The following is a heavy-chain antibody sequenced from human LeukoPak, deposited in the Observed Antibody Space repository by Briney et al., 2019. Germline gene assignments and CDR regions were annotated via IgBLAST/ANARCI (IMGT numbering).Heavy chain of an antibody. V-gene: IGHV3-7*01. Sequence: GGSLGLSCAASGFTFSSYWMSWVRQAPGKGLEWVANIRPDGSEIYYGDSVKGRFTISRDNAKNSLYLQMNSLRAEDTAVYYCARYCSGGSCWDYWGQGTLVTVSS. CDR2: IRPDGSEI. D-gene: IGHD2-15*01. CDR3: ARYCSGGSCWDY. J-gene: IGHJ4*02. CDR1: GFTFSSYW.